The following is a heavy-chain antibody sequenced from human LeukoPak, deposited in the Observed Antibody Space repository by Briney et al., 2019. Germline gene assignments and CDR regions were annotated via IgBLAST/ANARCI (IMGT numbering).Heavy chain of an antibody. D-gene: IGHD6-19*01. CDR3: AKGDFGSGWYSTIDY. Sequence: GGSLRLSCAASGFTFSSYSMNWVRQAPGKGLEWVSSISSSSSYIYYADSVKGRFTISRDNAKSSLYLQMNSLRAEDTAVYYCAKGDFGSGWYSTIDYWGQGTLVTVSS. CDR2: ISSSSSYI. J-gene: IGHJ4*02. CDR1: GFTFSSYS. V-gene: IGHV3-21*01.